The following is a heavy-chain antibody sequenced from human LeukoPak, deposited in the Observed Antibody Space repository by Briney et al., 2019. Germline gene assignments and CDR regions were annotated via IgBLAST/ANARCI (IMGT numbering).Heavy chain of an antibody. D-gene: IGHD3-16*01. V-gene: IGHV3-23*01. J-gene: IGHJ5*02. Sequence: GGSLRLSCAASGFTFSSYAMSWVRQAPGKGLEWVSAISGSGGSTYYADSVKGRFTISRDNSKNTLYLQMNRLRAEDTAVYYCAKDPYYDYVWGIDHWGQGTLVTVSS. CDR1: GFTFSSYA. CDR3: AKDPYYDYVWGIDH. CDR2: ISGSGGST.